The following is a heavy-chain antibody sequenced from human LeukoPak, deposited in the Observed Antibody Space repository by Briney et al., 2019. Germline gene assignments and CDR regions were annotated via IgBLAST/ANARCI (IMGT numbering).Heavy chain of an antibody. D-gene: IGHD1-26*01. CDR1: GYIFTTYA. J-gene: IGHJ4*02. V-gene: IGHV7-4-1*02. CDR2: INTNTGNP. Sequence: GASVKVSCKTSGYIFTTYAINWVRQAPGQGLEWMGWINTNTGNPTYAQGFTGRFVFLLDTSVSTTYLEISSLKAEDTAVYYCASGPSYSGSNEYFDSWGQGTLVTVSS. CDR3: ASGPSYSGSNEYFDS.